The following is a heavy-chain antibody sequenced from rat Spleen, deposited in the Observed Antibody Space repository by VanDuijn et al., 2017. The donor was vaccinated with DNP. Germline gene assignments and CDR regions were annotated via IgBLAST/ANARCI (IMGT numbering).Heavy chain of an antibody. Sequence: QVQLKESGPGLVQPSETLSLTCTVSGFSLTSYSVTWVRQPSGKGPEWMGRMWYDGNTAYNSALKSRLSISRDNSKNQVFLKMNSLQTDDTGTYYCTRDQDYYYDGGYYPTLDAWGQGTSVTVSS. J-gene: IGHJ4*01. CDR2: MWYDGNT. CDR3: TRDQDYYYDGGYYPTLDA. CDR1: GFSLTSYS. V-gene: IGHV2-63*01. D-gene: IGHD1-12*02.